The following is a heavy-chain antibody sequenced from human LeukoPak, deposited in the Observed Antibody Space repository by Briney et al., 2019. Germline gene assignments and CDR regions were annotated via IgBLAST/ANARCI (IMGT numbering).Heavy chain of an antibody. CDR1: GVASSGNY. Sequence: SETLSLTSGVYGVASSGNYWSWIRPSPGRGLEWIGEINHSGSTNYNPSLKSRVTMSVDTSKNQFSLKLSSVTASDTAMYYCARHNYYGSGSLGFFDYWGQGTLVTVSS. CDR2: INHSGST. V-gene: IGHV4-34*01. D-gene: IGHD3-10*01. J-gene: IGHJ4*02. CDR3: ARHNYYGSGSLGFFDY.